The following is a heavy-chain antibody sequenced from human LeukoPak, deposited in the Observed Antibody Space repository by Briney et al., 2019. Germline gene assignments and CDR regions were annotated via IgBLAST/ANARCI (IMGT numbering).Heavy chain of an antibody. Sequence: GGSLRLSCAASGFTFSSYWMHWVRQAPGRGLVWVSRINSDGSSTSYADSVKGRFTISRDNAKNTLYLQMNSLRAEDTAVYYCARELSSYYYYYMDVWGKGTTVTVSS. CDR3: ARELSSYYYYYMDV. CDR2: INSDGSST. V-gene: IGHV3-74*01. CDR1: GFTFSSYW. J-gene: IGHJ6*03. D-gene: IGHD2-15*01.